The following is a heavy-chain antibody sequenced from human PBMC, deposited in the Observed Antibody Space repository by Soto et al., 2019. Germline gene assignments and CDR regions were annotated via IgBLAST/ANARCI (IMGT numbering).Heavy chain of an antibody. Sequence: EVQLVESGGNLVQPGGSLRLCCEASGFTFSGFDMHWVRQPTGKGLEWVSTIGTAGDTYYAVSVKGRFTISRDNAKNSLSLQMISLRAGATAVYFSARGQEVGAHFFDSWGQGTQVTVSS. J-gene: IGHJ4*02. V-gene: IGHV3-13*01. D-gene: IGHD2-15*01. CDR3: ARGQEVGAHFFDS. CDR1: GFTFSGFD. CDR2: IGTAGDT.